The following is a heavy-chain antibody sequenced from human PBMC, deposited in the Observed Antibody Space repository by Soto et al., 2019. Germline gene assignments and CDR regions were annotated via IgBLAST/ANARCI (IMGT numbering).Heavy chain of an antibody. J-gene: IGHJ6*03. CDR2: IYSGGST. D-gene: IGHD6-13*01. CDR1: GFTVSSNY. CDR3: AREYSSSREAYYYYYMDV. Sequence: GGSLRLSCAASGFTVSSNYMSWVRQAPGKGLEWVSVIYSGGSTYYADSVKGRFTISRHNSKNTLYLQMNSLRAEDTAVYYCAREYSSSREAYYYYYMDVWGKGTTVTVSS. V-gene: IGHV3-53*04.